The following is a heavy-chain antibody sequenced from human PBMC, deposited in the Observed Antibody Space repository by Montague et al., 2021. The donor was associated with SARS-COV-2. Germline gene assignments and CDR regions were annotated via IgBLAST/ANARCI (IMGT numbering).Heavy chain of an antibody. CDR2: INHSGST. D-gene: IGHD3-22*01. CDR3: ARGTKREFTYDYDSIGYARDY. J-gene: IGHJ4*02. V-gene: IGHV4-34*01. Sequence: SETLSLTCAVYGGSFSGYYWSWIRQPPGKGLEWIGEINHSGSTKYNPSLKSRVTISVDTSKNQFSLKLSSVTAADTAVYYCARGTKREFTYDYDSIGYARDYWGQGTLVTVSS. CDR1: GGSFSGYY.